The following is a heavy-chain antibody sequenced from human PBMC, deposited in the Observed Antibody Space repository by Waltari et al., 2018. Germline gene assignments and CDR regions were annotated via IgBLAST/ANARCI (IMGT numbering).Heavy chain of an antibody. V-gene: IGHV1-69-2*01. D-gene: IGHD6-19*01. CDR1: GYTFSDYY. J-gene: IGHJ3*01. CDR2: FEPEEGET. CDR3: ATALGDSSSASRPFDF. Sequence: EVQLLQSGAELKEPGTTVRISCKVSGYTFSDYYIHWVQQAPGKGLRWMGLFEPEEGETRYADNFQGRVTISADTSTDTAFMERSSLRSEDTAVFYCATALGDSSSASRPFDFWGQGTMITVSS.